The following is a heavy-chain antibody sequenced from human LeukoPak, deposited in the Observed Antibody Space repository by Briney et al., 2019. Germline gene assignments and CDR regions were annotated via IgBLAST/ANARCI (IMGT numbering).Heavy chain of an antibody. V-gene: IGHV4-4*08. Sequence: SETLSLTCTVSGGSITGYHWSWIRQPPGKGLEWIGYIYSSETTNYKPSLKSRVTISADTSKNQISLKLTSVTAADTAIYYCARRNDFHIWGRGTMVTVSS. J-gene: IGHJ3*02. CDR1: GGSITGYH. CDR2: IYSSETT. CDR3: ARRNDFHI.